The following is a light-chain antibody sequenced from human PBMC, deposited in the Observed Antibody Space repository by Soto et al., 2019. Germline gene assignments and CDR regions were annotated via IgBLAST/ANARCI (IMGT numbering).Light chain of an antibody. Sequence: QSVLTQPPSVSEAPRQRVTISCSGSSSNIGNNAVNWYQQLPGKAPKLLIYYDDLLPSGVSDRFSGSKSGTSASLAISGLQSEDEAEYYCAALDDSLNGPVFGTGTKLTVL. CDR2: YDD. V-gene: IGLV1-36*01. J-gene: IGLJ1*01. CDR1: SSNIGNNA. CDR3: AALDDSLNGPV.